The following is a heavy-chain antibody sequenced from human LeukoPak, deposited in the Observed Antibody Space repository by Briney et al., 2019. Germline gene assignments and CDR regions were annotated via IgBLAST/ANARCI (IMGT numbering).Heavy chain of an antibody. J-gene: IGHJ4*02. D-gene: IGHD4-23*01. CDR1: GFTFSSYS. Sequence: GGSLRLSCAASGFTFSSYSMNWVRQAPGKGLEWVSSISSNSSYIYYADSVKGRFTISRDNAKNSLYLQMNSLRAEDTAVYYCARGARKRDDYGGFFDFWGQGTLVTVSS. V-gene: IGHV3-21*01. CDR3: ARGARKRDDYGGFFDF. CDR2: ISSNSSYI.